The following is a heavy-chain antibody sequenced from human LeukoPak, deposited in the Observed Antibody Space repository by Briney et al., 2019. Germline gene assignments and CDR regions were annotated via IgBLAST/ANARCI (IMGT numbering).Heavy chain of an antibody. CDR2: IYTSGST. D-gene: IGHD5-24*01. CDR1: GGSISSGSYY. Sequence: SQTLSLTCTVSGGSISSGSYYWSWIRQPAGKGLEWIGRIYTSGSTNYNPSLKSRVTISVDTSKNQFSLKLSSVTAADTAVYYCAREDGGRDGYNYEGIFDYWGQGILVTVSS. CDR3: AREDGGRDGYNYEGIFDY. V-gene: IGHV4-61*02. J-gene: IGHJ4*02.